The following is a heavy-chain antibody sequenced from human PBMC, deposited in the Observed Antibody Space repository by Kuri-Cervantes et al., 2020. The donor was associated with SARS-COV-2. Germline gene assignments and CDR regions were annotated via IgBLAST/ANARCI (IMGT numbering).Heavy chain of an antibody. CDR1: GFTFSSYA. Sequence: GGSLRLSCAASGFTFSSYAMSWVRQAPGKGLEWVSAISGSGGSTYYADSVKGRFTISRDNSKNTLYLQMNGLRAEDTAVYYCAREYYDFWSGKVALDVWGKGTTVTVSS. J-gene: IGHJ6*04. CDR2: ISGSGGST. D-gene: IGHD3-3*01. V-gene: IGHV3-23*01. CDR3: AREYYDFWSGKVALDV.